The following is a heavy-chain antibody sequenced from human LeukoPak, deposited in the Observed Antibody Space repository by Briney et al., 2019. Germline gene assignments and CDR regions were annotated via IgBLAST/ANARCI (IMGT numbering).Heavy chain of an antibody. V-gene: IGHV4-4*07. CDR3: ARDDNSEYSDDAFDI. Sequence: SKTLSLTCSVSGASIRSYSWSWLRQPAGKGLEWIGRIHTSASSDYNPSLKSRVTMSVDTSKNQFSLKLNSVTAADTAVYFCARDDNSEYSDDAFDIWGQGTLVTASS. J-gene: IGHJ3*02. CDR1: GASIRSYS. D-gene: IGHD2/OR15-2a*01. CDR2: IHTSASS.